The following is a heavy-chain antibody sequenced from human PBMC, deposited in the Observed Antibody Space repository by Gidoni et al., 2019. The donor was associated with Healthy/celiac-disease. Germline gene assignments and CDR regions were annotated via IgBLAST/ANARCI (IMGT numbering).Heavy chain of an antibody. CDR3: ARTGELITMIVVATFDY. V-gene: IGHV3-7*03. CDR1: GFSFSSYW. Sequence: EVQLVESGGGLVQPGGSRRLSCASSGFSFSSYWMSWGRQAPGKGLEWVANIKQDGSEKYYVDSVKGRFTISRDNAKNSLYLQMNSLRAEDTAVYYCARTGELITMIVVATFDYWGQGTLVTVSS. J-gene: IGHJ4*02. D-gene: IGHD3-22*01. CDR2: IKQDGSEK.